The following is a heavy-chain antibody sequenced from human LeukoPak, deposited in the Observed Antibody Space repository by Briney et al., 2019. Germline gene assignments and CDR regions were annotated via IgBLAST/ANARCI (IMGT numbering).Heavy chain of an antibody. Sequence: PSETLSLTCTVSGGSISSYYWSWIRQPPGKGLEWIGYIYTSGSTNYNPSLKSRVTMSVDTSKNQFSLKLSSVTAADTAVYYCARGYSSGWYGYWGQGTLVTVSS. CDR2: IYTSGST. V-gene: IGHV4-4*08. J-gene: IGHJ4*02. CDR1: GGSISSYY. CDR3: ARGYSSGWYGY. D-gene: IGHD6-19*01.